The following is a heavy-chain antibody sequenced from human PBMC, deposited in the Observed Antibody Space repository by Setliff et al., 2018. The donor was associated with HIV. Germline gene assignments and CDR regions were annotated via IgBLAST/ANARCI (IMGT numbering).Heavy chain of an antibody. CDR1: GFTFSHAW. J-gene: IGHJ4*02. D-gene: IGHD2-15*01. CDR3: ASKGRDLYTLEVPG. CDR2: IKSKTDGGTI. Sequence: GESLRLSCAASGFTFSHAWMSWVRQAPGKGLERVAHIKSKTDGGTINYAAAVEGRFTISRDDSKNTLYLQMNSLKTEDTAVYYCASKGRDLYTLEVPGWGQGTLVTVSS. V-gene: IGHV3-15*01.